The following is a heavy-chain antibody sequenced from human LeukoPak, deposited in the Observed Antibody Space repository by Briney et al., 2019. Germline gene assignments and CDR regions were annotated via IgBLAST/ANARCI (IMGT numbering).Heavy chain of an antibody. CDR1: GFTFSSYS. Sequence: GGSLRLSCAASGFTFSSYSINWVRQAPGKGLEWVSSISSSSSYIYYADSVKGRFTISRDNAKNSLYLQMNCLRAEDTAVYYCARAAPYCGGDCYSSPFDYWGQGTLVTVSS. D-gene: IGHD2-21*02. CDR2: ISSSSSYI. V-gene: IGHV3-21*01. J-gene: IGHJ4*02. CDR3: ARAAPYCGGDCYSSPFDY.